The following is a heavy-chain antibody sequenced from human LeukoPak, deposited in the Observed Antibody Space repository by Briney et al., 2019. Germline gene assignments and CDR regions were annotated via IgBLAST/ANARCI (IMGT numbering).Heavy chain of an antibody. J-gene: IGHJ5*02. D-gene: IGHD6-13*01. CDR2: TYYRSKWYN. V-gene: IGHV6-1*01. Sequence: SQTLSLTCAISGDSVSSNSAAWNWIRQSPSIGLEWLGRTYYRSKWYNDYAVSVKSRITINPDTSKNRFSLQLNSVTPEDTAVYYCARVSTAAAGTWFDPWGQGTLVTVSS. CDR3: ARVSTAAAGTWFDP. CDR1: GDSVSSNSAA.